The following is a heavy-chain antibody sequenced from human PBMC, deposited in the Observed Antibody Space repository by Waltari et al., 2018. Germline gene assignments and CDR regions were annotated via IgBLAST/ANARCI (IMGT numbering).Heavy chain of an antibody. Sequence: LQLQESGPGLVKPSETLSLTCTVSGGSISSSSYYWGWLRQPPGKGLEWVSAISGSGGSTYYADSVKARFTSSRDKSKNTLYRQMNSLRAEDTAVYYCAKGLGGPILLWFGELFDWFDPWGQGTLVTVSS. CDR3: AKGLGGPILLWFGELFDWFDP. V-gene: IGHV3-23*01. D-gene: IGHD3-10*01. CDR1: GGSISSSSYY. J-gene: IGHJ5*02. CDR2: ISGSGGST.